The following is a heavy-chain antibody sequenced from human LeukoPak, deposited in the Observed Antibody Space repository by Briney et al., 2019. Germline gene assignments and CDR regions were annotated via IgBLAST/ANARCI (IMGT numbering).Heavy chain of an antibody. D-gene: IGHD2-15*01. J-gene: IGHJ3*02. CDR3: ARHWAYCSGGSCYSGAFDI. V-gene: IGHV4-59*01. CDR1: GGSISSYY. CDR2: IYYSGST. Sequence: PSETLSLTCTVSGGSISSYYWSWIRQPPGKGLEWIGYIYYSGSTNYNPSLKSRVIISVDTSKNQFSLKLSSVTAADTAVYYCARHWAYCSGGSCYSGAFDIWGQGTMVTVSS.